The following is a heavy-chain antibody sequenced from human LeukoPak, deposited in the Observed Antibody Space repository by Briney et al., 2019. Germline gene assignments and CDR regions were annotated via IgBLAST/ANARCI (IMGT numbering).Heavy chain of an antibody. V-gene: IGHV4-61*02. D-gene: IGHD3-10*02. CDR2: MYTSGST. CDR1: GGSISSGSYY. Sequence: PSETLSLTCTVSGGSISSGSYYWSWIRQPAGKGLEWIGRMYTSGSTNYNPSLKSRVTISVDTSKNQFSLKLSSVTAADTAVYYCARESVFSGDFDIWGQGTMVTVSS. J-gene: IGHJ3*02. CDR3: ARESVFSGDFDI.